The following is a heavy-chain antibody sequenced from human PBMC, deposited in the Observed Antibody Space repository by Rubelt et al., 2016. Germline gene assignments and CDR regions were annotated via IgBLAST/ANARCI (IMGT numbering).Heavy chain of an antibody. D-gene: IGHD2-2*02. Sequence: QVQLQESGPGLVKPSQTLSLTCTVSGGSISSGYYWGCIRQPPGKGPEWIGEINHSGGTNYNPSPKSRFTISVDTSKNLFSLNLSSVTAADTAVYYCARIPSDYWGQGTLVTVSS. CDR1: GGSISSGYY. J-gene: IGHJ4*02. V-gene: IGHV4-38-2*02. CDR3: ARIPSDY. CDR2: INHSGGT.